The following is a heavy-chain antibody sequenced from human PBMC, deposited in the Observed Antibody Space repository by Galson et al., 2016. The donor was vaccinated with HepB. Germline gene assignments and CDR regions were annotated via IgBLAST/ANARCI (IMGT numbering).Heavy chain of an antibody. CDR3: ASGGLGDAFDI. J-gene: IGHJ3*02. CDR2: IYHSGSA. CDR1: GGSISSASHS. Sequence: TLSLTCAVSGGSISSASHSWSWIRQPPGKGLEWLGYIYHSGSAYYNPSLKSRISMSVDRSKNQFSLKLSSVTAADTAVYYCASGGLGDAFDIWGQGTMVTVSS. D-gene: IGHD3-16*01. V-gene: IGHV4-30-2*01.